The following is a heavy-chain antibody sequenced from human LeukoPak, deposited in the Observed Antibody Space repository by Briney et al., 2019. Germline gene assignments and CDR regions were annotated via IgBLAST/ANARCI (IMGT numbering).Heavy chain of an antibody. D-gene: IGHD3-22*01. Sequence: ASVKVSCKASGYTFTSYAMNWVRQAPGQGLEWMGWINTNTGNPTYAQGFTGRFVFSLDTSVSTAYLQISSLKAEDTAVYYCAREFWYYYDSSGYSVYYFDYWGQGTLVTVSS. V-gene: IGHV7-4-1*02. CDR1: GYTFTSYA. CDR3: AREFWYYYDSSGYSVYYFDY. J-gene: IGHJ4*02. CDR2: INTNTGNP.